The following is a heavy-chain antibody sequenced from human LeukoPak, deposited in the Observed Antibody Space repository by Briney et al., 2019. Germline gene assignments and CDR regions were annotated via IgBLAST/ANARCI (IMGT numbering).Heavy chain of an antibody. CDR3: XXDXXXSSXWQXNXYYXXMDV. V-gene: IGHV4-38-2*01. J-gene: IGHJ6*03. CDR1: YSIXXGYY. Sequence: YSIXXGYYWGWIRQPPGKGLEWIGSVYHSATTYYNPSLKSRVTISVDTSKNQFSMKLSSVTAADTAVYYCXXDXXXSSXWQXNXYYXXMDVWGKGXTVTVSS. D-gene: IGHD6-19*01. CDR2: VYHSATT.